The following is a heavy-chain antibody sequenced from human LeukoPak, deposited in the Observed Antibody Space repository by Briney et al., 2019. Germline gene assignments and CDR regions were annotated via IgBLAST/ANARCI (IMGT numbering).Heavy chain of an antibody. CDR2: IYYSGST. CDR3: ARTHHYYYDSSGYYDY. J-gene: IGHJ4*02. CDR1: GGSFSGYY. V-gene: IGHV4-59*08. Sequence: SETLSLTCAVYGGSFSGYYWSWIRQPPGKGLEWIGYIYYSGSTNYNPSLKSRVTISVDTSKNQFSLKLSSVTAADTAVYYCARTHHYYYDSSGYYDYWGQGTLVTVSS. D-gene: IGHD3-22*01.